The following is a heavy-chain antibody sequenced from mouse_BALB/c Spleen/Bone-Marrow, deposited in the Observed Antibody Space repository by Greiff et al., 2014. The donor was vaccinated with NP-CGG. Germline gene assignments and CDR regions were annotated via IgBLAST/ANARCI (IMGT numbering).Heavy chain of an antibody. V-gene: IGHV10S3*01. Sequence: EVQLVESGGGLVQPKGSLKLSCAASGFTFNTNAMNWVRQAPGKGLEWVARIRSKSNNYATYYADSVKDRFTISRDDSQSMLYLQMNNLKTEYTAVYYYVRGFGLVYWGQGTSVTVSS. J-gene: IGHJ4*01. CDR3: VRGFGLVY. CDR1: GFTFNTNA. D-gene: IGHD2-10*02. CDR2: IRSKSNNYAT.